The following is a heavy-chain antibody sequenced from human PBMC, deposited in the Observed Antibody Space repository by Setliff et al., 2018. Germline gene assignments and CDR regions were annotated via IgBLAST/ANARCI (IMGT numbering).Heavy chain of an antibody. CDR2: IKGDGSEK. V-gene: IGHV3-7*01. CDR1: GFSFSNAR. D-gene: IGHD2-15*01. CDR3: ARDYLSFKGSGYYRGYFDS. J-gene: IGHJ4*02. Sequence: PGGSLRLSCAASGFSFSNARLSWVRQAPGKGLEWVANIKGDGSEKFYLDSVKGRFTVPRDNARNSLYLQMIGLRAEDTAVYYCARDYLSFKGSGYYRGYFDSWGQGTLVTVSS.